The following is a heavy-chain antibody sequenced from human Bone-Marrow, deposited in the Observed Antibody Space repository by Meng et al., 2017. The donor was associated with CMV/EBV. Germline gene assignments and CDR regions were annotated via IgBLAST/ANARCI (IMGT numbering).Heavy chain of an antibody. J-gene: IGHJ4*02. CDR2: IRYDGSHD. D-gene: IGHD6-19*01. CDR3: AKGGPQWLVESYFDY. V-gene: IGHV3-30*02. CDR1: GFTFTAYT. Sequence: SGFTFTAYTMNWVRQAPGKGLEWVTFIRYDGSHDYYADSVKGRFTISRDNSKNTLYLQMNSLRVEDTAVYSCAKGGPQWLVESYFDYWGQGTLVTVSS.